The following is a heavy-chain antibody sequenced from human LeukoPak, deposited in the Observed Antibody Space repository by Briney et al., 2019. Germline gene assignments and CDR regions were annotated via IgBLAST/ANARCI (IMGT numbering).Heavy chain of an antibody. CDR2: ITAGGDDT. J-gene: IGHJ4*02. D-gene: IGHD2-15*01. CDR3: TKGSASGRPYYFDY. CDR1: GLTFSRHA. Sequence: GGSLRLSCAASGLTFSRHAMSWVRQAPGRGLEWVSSITAGGDDTYHADSVKGRFTISRDNSKNTLYLQMSSLRAEDSAIFYCTKGSASGRPYYFDYWGQGILVTVSS. V-gene: IGHV3-23*01.